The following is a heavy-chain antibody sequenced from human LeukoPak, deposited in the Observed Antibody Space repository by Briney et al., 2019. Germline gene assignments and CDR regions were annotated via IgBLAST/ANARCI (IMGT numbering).Heavy chain of an antibody. CDR1: GYTFTNYA. Sequence: ASVTVPCKASGYTFTNYAIHWVRQAPGQGLEWMAWLNPDSGDAGYAHSFQGRVTMTRDTSKSTAYMELRSLTSEDTAVYYCARRFCRNNSCFQIESWGQGTLVTVSS. J-gene: IGHJ4*02. CDR3: ARRFCRNNSCFQIES. CDR2: LNPDSGDA. V-gene: IGHV1-8*01. D-gene: IGHD5-12*01.